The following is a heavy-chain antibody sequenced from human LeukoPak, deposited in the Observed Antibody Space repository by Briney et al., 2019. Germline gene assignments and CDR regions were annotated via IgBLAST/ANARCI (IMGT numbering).Heavy chain of an antibody. CDR2: INPNSGGT. D-gene: IGHD3/OR15-3a*01. CDR3: ARARRTSDDAFDI. CDR1: GYTFTGYY. Sequence: ASVKVSCKASGYTFTGYYMHWVRQAPGQGLEWMGWINPNSGGTNYAQKFQGRVTITRNTSISTAYMELSSLRSEDTAVYYCARARRTSDDAFDIWGQGTMVTVSS. J-gene: IGHJ3*02. V-gene: IGHV1-2*02.